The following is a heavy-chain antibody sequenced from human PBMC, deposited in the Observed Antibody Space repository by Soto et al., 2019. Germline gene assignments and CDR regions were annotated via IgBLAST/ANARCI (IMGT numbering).Heavy chain of an antibody. CDR3: ERVRGWFGSGASSLIFDF. CDR2: IYYTGGT. Sequence: QVQLQESGPGLVRPSETLSLTCSVSGGSVRSGSYYWAWIRQPAGKALEWIGHIYYTGGTHYNPSLATRVTMCMDISIRQLSLRLKSATAADTAVYYCERVRGWFGSGASSLIFDFWGQGVLVTVSS. D-gene: IGHD3-10*01. V-gene: IGHV4-61*01. J-gene: IGHJ4*02. CDR1: GGSVRSGSYY.